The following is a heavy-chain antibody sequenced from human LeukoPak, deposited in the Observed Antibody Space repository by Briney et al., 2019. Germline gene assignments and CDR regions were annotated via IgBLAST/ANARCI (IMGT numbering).Heavy chain of an antibody. J-gene: IGHJ5*02. Sequence: ASVNVSYKSSVYTFTVYYMHWVRQAPGQGLEGMGWINPNSGGTNYEQKFQGRVTVTRDTSISTAYMELSRLRSDDTAVYYCARHMTTANHWFDPWGQGTLVTVSS. CDR1: VYTFTVYY. V-gene: IGHV1-2*02. CDR2: INPNSGGT. CDR3: ARHMTTANHWFDP. D-gene: IGHD4-17*01.